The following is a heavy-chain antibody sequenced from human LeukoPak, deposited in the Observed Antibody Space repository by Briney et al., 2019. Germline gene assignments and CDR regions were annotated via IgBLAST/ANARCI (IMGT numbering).Heavy chain of an antibody. CDR1: GYTFTSYA. J-gene: IGHJ4*02. CDR3: AREGGAAKPPMVRGGGSDY. CDR2: INAGNGNT. Sequence: ASVKVSCKASGYTFTSYAMHWVRQAPGQRLEWMGWINAGNGNTKYSQKFQGRVTITRDTSASTAYMELSSLRSEDTAVYYCAREGGAAKPPMVRGGGSDYWGQGTLVTVSS. V-gene: IGHV1-3*01. D-gene: IGHD3-10*01.